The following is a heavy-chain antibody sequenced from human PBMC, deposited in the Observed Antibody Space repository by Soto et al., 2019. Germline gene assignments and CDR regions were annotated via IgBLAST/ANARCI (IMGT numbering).Heavy chain of an antibody. Sequence: EVQLVESGGGLIQPGGSLRLSCAASGFTVSSNYMSWVRQAPGKGLEWVSVIYSGGSTYYADSVKGRFTISRDNSKNTLYLQMNSLRAEDTAVHYCARDSVSRDGYNPDAFDIWGQGTMVTVSS. V-gene: IGHV3-53*01. CDR2: IYSGGST. CDR3: ARDSVSRDGYNPDAFDI. J-gene: IGHJ3*02. D-gene: IGHD5-12*01. CDR1: GFTVSSNY.